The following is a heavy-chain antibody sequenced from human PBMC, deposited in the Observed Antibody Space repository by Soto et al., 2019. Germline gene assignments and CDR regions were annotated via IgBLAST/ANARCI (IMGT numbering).Heavy chain of an antibody. CDR2: IFPLTDIP. V-gene: IGHV1-69*02. CDR1: GGTFRNYP. CDR3: ARVPLVVFISFES. Sequence: QVQLVQSGTEVKKPGSSVKVSCTASGGTFRNYPINWVRQAPGQGLEWMGSIFPLTDIPDYAQNFQARVTISADKFRSAAYTELSSPTSYATVMYFCARVPLVVFISFESWGQGTLVTVSS. J-gene: IGHJ4*02. D-gene: IGHD3-16*02.